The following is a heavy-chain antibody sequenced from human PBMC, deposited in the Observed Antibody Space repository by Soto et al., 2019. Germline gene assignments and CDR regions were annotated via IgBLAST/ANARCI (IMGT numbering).Heavy chain of an antibody. V-gene: IGHV1-18*01. J-gene: IGHJ4*02. CDR3: ARDRIRYYDSSGYKPLDY. Sequence: GASVKVSCKASGYTFTNYGISWVRQAPGQGLEWMGWISAYNGDTKYAQKLQGRVTVTTDTSTSTAYMELRSLRSDDTAVYYCARDRIRYYDSSGYKPLDYWGQGTLVTVSS. D-gene: IGHD3-22*01. CDR1: GYTFTNYG. CDR2: ISAYNGDT.